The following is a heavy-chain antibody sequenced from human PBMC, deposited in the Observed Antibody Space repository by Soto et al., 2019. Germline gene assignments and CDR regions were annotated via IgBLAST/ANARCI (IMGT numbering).Heavy chain of an antibody. CDR2: IWYDGSNK. CDR1: GFTFSIYG. J-gene: IGHJ4*02. V-gene: IGHV3-33*01. Sequence: QVQLVESGGGVVQPGRSLRLSCAASGFTFSIYGMHWVRQAPGKGLEWVAVIWYDGSNKDYADSVKGRFTISRDNSKNTLYLQMNSLRSEDTAVYYCASDADTAMAGYFDYWGQGTLVTVSS. CDR3: ASDADTAMAGYFDY. D-gene: IGHD5-18*01.